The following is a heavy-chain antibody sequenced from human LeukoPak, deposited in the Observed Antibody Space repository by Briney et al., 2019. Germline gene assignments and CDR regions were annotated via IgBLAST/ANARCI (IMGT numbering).Heavy chain of an antibody. J-gene: IGHJ4*02. Sequence: GGSLRLSCAASGFTFSNYRMSWVRQAPGKGLEWVANIKQDGSEKFYVDSVKGRFTISRDDAENSLYLQMNSLRAEDTAVYYSARHYGGNLIDYWGQGSLVTVSS. CDR2: IKQDGSEK. D-gene: IGHD4-23*01. CDR3: ARHYGGNLIDY. CDR1: GFTFSNYR. V-gene: IGHV3-7*01.